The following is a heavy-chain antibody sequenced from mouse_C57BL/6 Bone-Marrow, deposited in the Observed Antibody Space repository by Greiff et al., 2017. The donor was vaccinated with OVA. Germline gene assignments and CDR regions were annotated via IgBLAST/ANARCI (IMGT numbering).Heavy chain of an antibody. CDR3: ARRAYYGSSLLPFDV. Sequence: EVQLQQSGPELVKPGASVKISCKASGYSFTGYYMNWVKQSPEKSLEWIGEINPSTGGTTYNQKFKAKATLTVDKSSSTAYMQLKSLTSEDSAVYYCARRAYYGSSLLPFDVWGTGTTVTVSS. V-gene: IGHV1-42*01. D-gene: IGHD1-1*01. CDR2: INPSTGGT. J-gene: IGHJ1*03. CDR1: GYSFTGYY.